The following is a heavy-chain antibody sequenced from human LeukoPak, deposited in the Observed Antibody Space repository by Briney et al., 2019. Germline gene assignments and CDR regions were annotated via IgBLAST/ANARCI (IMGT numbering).Heavy chain of an antibody. Sequence: GGSLRLSCAASGFTFSSYAMSWVRQAPGKGLEWVSAISGSGGSTYYADSVKGRFTISRDNSKNTLYLQMNSLRAEDTAVYYCAKDGAAYYYDSSCYYYWGQGTLVTVSS. J-gene: IGHJ4*02. CDR3: AKDGAAYYYDSSCYYY. V-gene: IGHV3-23*01. CDR2: ISGSGGST. D-gene: IGHD3-22*01. CDR1: GFTFSSYA.